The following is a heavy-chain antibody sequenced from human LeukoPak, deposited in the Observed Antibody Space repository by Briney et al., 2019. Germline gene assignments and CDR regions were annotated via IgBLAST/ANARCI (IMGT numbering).Heavy chain of an antibody. CDR1: GLTFSNYW. Sequence: GGSLRLSCAASGLTFSNYWMHWVRQTPGKGLVWVANIETDGTTIHYADSVKGRFTISRDNAENTVYLQMNSLRAEDTGVYHCAREYNGGLDYWGQGTLVTVSS. CDR2: IETDGTTI. D-gene: IGHD5-12*01. CDR3: AREYNGGLDY. J-gene: IGHJ4*02. V-gene: IGHV3-74*01.